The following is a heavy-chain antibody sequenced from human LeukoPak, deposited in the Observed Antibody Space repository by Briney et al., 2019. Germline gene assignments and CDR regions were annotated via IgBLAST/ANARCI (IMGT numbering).Heavy chain of an antibody. J-gene: IGHJ4*02. Sequence: SETLSLTCTVSGGSISSYYWSWIRQPPGKGLEWIGYIYYSGSTNYNPSLKSRVTISVDTSKNQFSLKLSSVTAADTAVYYCARGRRIAAAGTISDYWGQGTLVTVSS. V-gene: IGHV4-59*08. CDR2: IYYSGST. D-gene: IGHD6-13*01. CDR3: ARGRRIAAAGTISDY. CDR1: GGSISSYY.